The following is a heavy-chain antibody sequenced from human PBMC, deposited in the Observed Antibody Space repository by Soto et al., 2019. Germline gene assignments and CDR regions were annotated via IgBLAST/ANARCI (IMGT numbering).Heavy chain of an antibody. Sequence: PVGSLRLSCAVSGFTFSSYCMSWVRQAPGKGLEGVANMNQDGSEKYYVDSVKGRFTISRDNAKNSLYLQMNSLRAEDTAIYYCGTDEGFILGAVAWGQGNLAPVSS. D-gene: IGHD1-26*01. CDR2: MNQDGSEK. J-gene: IGHJ5*02. V-gene: IGHV3-7*01. CDR3: GTDEGFILGAVA. CDR1: GFTFSSYC.